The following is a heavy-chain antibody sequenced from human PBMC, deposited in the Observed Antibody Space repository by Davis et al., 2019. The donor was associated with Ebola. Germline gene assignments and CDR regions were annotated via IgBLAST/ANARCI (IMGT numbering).Heavy chain of an antibody. V-gene: IGHV4-39*07. Sequence: PSETLSLTCTVSGGSISSSSYYWGWIRQPPGKGLEWIGSIYYSGSTYYNPSPKSRVTISVDTSKNQFSLKLSSVTAADTAVYYCAREGVVVPAATNWFDPWGQGTLVTVSS. CDR1: GGSISSSSYY. CDR3: AREGVVVPAATNWFDP. J-gene: IGHJ5*02. D-gene: IGHD2-2*01. CDR2: IYYSGST.